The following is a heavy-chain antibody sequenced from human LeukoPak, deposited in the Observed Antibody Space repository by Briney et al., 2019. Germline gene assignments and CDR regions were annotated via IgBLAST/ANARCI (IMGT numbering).Heavy chain of an antibody. V-gene: IGHV3-23*01. CDR2: ISGSGGST. J-gene: IGHJ4*02. Sequence: SGGSLRLSCAASGFTFSGYAMSWVRQAPGKGLEWVSAISGSGGSTYYADSVKGRFTISRDNSKNTLYLQMNSLRAEDTAVYYCATYGDYENYFDYWGQGTLVTVSS. D-gene: IGHD4-17*01. CDR1: GFTFSGYA. CDR3: ATYGDYENYFDY.